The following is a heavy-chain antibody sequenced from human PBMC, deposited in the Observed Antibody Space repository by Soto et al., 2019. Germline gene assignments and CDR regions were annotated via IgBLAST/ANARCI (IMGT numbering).Heavy chain of an antibody. D-gene: IGHD6-6*01. Sequence: GESLKICYKGAGDSFISYWISWVRQLPGKGLEWRGRIDPSDSYTTYSPSFQGHVTISADKSISTAYLQWSSLKASDAAMYYCARPEYSSSSPLAYYYYHGMDVWGQGTTVTVSS. J-gene: IGHJ6*02. CDR3: ARPEYSSSSPLAYYYYHGMDV. CDR2: IDPSDSYT. CDR1: GDSFISYW. V-gene: IGHV5-10-1*01.